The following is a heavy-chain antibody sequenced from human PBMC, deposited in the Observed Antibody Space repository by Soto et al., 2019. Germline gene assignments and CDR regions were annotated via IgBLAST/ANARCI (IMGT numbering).Heavy chain of an antibody. J-gene: IGHJ4*02. D-gene: IGHD6-6*01. CDR1: GFTFSSYS. CDR3: AGVDEYSSSLSDS. V-gene: IGHV3-48*01. CDR2: ISSSSSSI. Sequence: GGSLRLSCAASGFTFSSYSMNWVRQAPGKGLEWVSYISSSSSSIYYATVGEGRFTISRDNAKNSLYLQMNGLGADETVGYYCAGVDEYSSSLSDSWGQGTLVTVSS.